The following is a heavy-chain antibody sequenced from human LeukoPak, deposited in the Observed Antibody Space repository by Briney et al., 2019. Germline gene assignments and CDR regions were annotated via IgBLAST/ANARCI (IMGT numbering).Heavy chain of an antibody. J-gene: IGHJ4*02. CDR1: GYTFTGYY. CDR2: INPNSGGT. V-gene: IGHV1-2*02. D-gene: IGHD3-22*01. Sequence: GASVKVSCKASGYTFTGYYMHWVRQAPGQGLEWMGWINPNSGGTNYAQKFQGRVTMTRDTSISTAYMELSRLRSDDTAVYYCARDHYYDSSGQNPNYFDYWGQGTLVTVSS. CDR3: ARDHYYDSSGQNPNYFDY.